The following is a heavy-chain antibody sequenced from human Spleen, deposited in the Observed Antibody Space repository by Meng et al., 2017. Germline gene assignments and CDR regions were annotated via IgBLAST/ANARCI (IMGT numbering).Heavy chain of an antibody. D-gene: IGHD2-15*01. V-gene: IGHV3-30-3*01. CDR1: GFTFSSCA. J-gene: IGHJ4*02. CDR3: ATGAAYYFDY. CDR2: ISPDGTSA. Sequence: QGQLVESGGGVVQPGRSLRLSCAASGFTFSSCAMHWVRQAPGEGLECVAVISPDGTSAYYADSVNGRFTISRDNSKNTFYLQMNSLRSEDTAVYYCATGAAYYFDYWGQGALVTVSS.